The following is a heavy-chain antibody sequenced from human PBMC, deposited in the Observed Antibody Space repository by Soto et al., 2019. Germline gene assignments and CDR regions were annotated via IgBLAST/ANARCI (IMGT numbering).Heavy chain of an antibody. Sequence: PGGSLRLSCAASGFTFSSYAMSWVRQAPGKGLEWVSSVSAGGDMTYYSDSVKGRFTISRDNSNNALFLQMNSLRIEDTALYYCARGDRGGSGSPASYYYSGLDVWGQVTTVTFSS. CDR1: GFTFSSYA. D-gene: IGHD3-10*01. CDR3: ARGDRGGSGSPASYYYSGLDV. J-gene: IGHJ6*02. CDR2: VSAGGDMT. V-gene: IGHV3-23*01.